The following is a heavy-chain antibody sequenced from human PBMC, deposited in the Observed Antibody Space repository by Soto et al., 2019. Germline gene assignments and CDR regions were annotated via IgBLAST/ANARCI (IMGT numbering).Heavy chain of an antibody. Sequence: QVQLVESGGGVVQPGRSLRLSCAASGFTFSNYGMHWVRQAPGKGLEWVAVISHDGSNKYYADSVKGRFTISRDNSKNTLYLQMNSLRVEDTAVYYCAKSGAPSGYSQLDYWGQGPLVTVSS. V-gene: IGHV3-30*18. J-gene: IGHJ4*02. CDR3: AKSGAPSGYSQLDY. CDR2: ISHDGSNK. CDR1: GFTFSNYG. D-gene: IGHD6-13*01.